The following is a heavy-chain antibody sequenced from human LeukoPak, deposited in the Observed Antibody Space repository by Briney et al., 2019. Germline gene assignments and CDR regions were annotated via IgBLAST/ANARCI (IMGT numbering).Heavy chain of an antibody. D-gene: IGHD2-2*01. CDR2: ISGSGGST. V-gene: IGHV3-23*01. CDR3: AKLSGQYQLSDY. Sequence: PGGSLRLSCAASGFTFSSYAMSWVRQAPGKGLEWVSAISGSGGSTHYADSVKGRFTISRDNSKNTLYLQMNSLRAEDTAVYYCAKLSGQYQLSDYWGQGTLVTVSS. CDR1: GFTFSSYA. J-gene: IGHJ4*02.